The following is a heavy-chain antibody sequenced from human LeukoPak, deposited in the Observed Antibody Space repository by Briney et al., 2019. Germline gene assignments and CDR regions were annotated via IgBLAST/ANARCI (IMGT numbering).Heavy chain of an antibody. V-gene: IGHV4-31*03. Sequence: PSQTLSLTCTVSGGSTSSGGYHWSWIRQHAGEGLEWIGNIYYSGSTYYNPSLKSRVTISLDTSKNQFSLRLSSVTAADTAVYYCARLYGGNSDLDYWGQGTLVTVSS. CDR2: IYYSGST. CDR1: GGSTSSGGYH. J-gene: IGHJ4*02. D-gene: IGHD4-23*01. CDR3: ARLYGGNSDLDY.